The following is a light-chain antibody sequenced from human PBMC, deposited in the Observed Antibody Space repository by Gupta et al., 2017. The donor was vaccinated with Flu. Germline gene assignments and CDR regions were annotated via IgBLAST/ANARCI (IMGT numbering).Light chain of an antibody. CDR3: QQEDSPPRT. CDR1: QRVSTY. Sequence: EIVLTQSPGTLSLSPGERATLSCRASQRVSTYLAWYQQKPGQAPRLLIYRSSNRATSVPDRFSGSGSGTDLTLTISRLEPEDLAVYYCQQEDSPPRTFGQGTNLDIK. J-gene: IGKJ2*01. V-gene: IGKV3-20*01. CDR2: RSS.